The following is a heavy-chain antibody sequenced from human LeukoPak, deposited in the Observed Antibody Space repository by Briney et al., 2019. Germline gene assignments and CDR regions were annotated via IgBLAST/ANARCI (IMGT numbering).Heavy chain of an antibody. CDR1: GGSISSSSYY. J-gene: IGHJ4*02. Sequence: SGTLSLTCSVSGGSISSSSYYWGWIRQPPGKGLEWIGSIYYSGSTYYNPSLKSRVTISVDTSKNQFSLKLSSVTAADTAVYYCASRPYYILTGYYTLFDYWGQGTLVTVSS. D-gene: IGHD3-9*01. CDR3: ASRPYYILTGYYTLFDY. CDR2: IYYSGST. V-gene: IGHV4-39*07.